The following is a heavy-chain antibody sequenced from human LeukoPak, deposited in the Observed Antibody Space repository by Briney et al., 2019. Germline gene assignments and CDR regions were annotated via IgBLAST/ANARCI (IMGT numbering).Heavy chain of an antibody. CDR2: INAGNGNT. Sequence: ASVKVSCKASGYTFTSYAMHWVRQAPGQRLEWMGWINAGNGNTKYSQKFQGRVTITRDTSASTAYMELSSLRSEDTAVYYCARDGDIVVAPAATYYYYYGMDVWGKGTTVTVSS. CDR3: ARDGDIVVAPAATYYYYYGMDV. CDR1: GYTFTSYA. D-gene: IGHD2-2*01. V-gene: IGHV1-3*01. J-gene: IGHJ6*04.